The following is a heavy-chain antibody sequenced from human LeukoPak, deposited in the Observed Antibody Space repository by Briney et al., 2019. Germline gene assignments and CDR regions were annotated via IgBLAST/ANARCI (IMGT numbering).Heavy chain of an antibody. V-gene: IGHV4-34*01. J-gene: IGHJ4*02. CDR3: AGIYARSRLDY. D-gene: IGHD2/OR15-2a*01. CDR1: GGSFSGYY. CDR2: INHSGST. Sequence: ASETLSLTCAVYGGSFSGYYWSWIRQPPGKGLEWIGEINHSGSTNYNPSLKSRVTISVDTSKNQFSLKLSSVTAADTAVYYCAGIYARSRLDYWGQGTLVTVSS.